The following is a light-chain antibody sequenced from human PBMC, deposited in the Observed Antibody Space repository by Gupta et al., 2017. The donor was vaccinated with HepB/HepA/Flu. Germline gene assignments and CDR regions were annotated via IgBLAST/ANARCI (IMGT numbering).Light chain of an antibody. Sequence: QSALTQPPSVSGSPGQSVTISCTGTSSDIGSYNRVSCCQQHQGTEPTRIMYEVNTRPSGVPARVSASKSGNKDSLLISGLQADDEGAEYCNSFTCGTTGVFGGGTSLTVL. CDR2: EVN. CDR1: SSDIGSYNR. V-gene: IGLV2-18*02. J-gene: IGLJ3*02. CDR3: NSFTCGTTGV.